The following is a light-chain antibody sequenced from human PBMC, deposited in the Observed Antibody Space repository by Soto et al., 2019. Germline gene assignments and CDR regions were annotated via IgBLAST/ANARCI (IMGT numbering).Light chain of an antibody. CDR2: DAS. V-gene: IGKV3-11*01. CDR1: QSVSSY. J-gene: IGKJ4*02. Sequence: EILLTQSPATLSLSPGARATLSCRASQSVSSYLAWYQHKPGKAPSLLIYDASNRATGIPARFSCSGSGTDVTLTIASLEPEDFAVYYCQQRDNWPLLTFGGGTKVEIK. CDR3: QQRDNWPLLT.